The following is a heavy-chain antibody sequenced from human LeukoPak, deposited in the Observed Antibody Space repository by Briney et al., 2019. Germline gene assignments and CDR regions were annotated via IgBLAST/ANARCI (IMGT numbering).Heavy chain of an antibody. CDR3: ARRVAVTEYFQH. V-gene: IGHV4-4*02. Sequence: SDTLSLTCAASAGSISSINWWSWGRQPPGKGLEWIGEIYHSGSTNYNPSLKSRVTISVDKSKNQFSLKLSSVTAADTAVYYCARRVAVTEYFQHWGQGTLVTVSS. CDR2: IYHSGST. J-gene: IGHJ1*01. CDR1: AGSISSINW. D-gene: IGHD2-15*01.